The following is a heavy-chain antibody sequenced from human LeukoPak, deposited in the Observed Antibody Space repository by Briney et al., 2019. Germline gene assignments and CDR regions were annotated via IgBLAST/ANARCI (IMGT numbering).Heavy chain of an antibody. CDR3: SKLAVASADS. J-gene: IGHJ4*02. Sequence: GGSLRLSCVASGVSFSDYWMSWVRQAPGKGLEWVGNIREDGNEKNYVDSVKGRFTISRDNAKNSLYLQMNSLRAEDTGVYFCSKLAVASADSWGQGTLVTVSS. CDR1: GVSFSDYW. V-gene: IGHV3-7*01. CDR2: IREDGNEK. D-gene: IGHD6-19*01.